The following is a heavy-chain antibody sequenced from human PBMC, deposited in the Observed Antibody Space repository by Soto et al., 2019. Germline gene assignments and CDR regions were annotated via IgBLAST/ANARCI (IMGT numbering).Heavy chain of an antibody. CDR3: ARGGYCSGGSCYWKGAWFDP. Sequence: QVQLQQWGAGLLKPSETLSLTCAVYGGSFSGYYWTWIRQPPGKGLEWIGEINHSGSTTYNPSLKSRITTSVATSKNQFSLKLSSVTAADTAVYYCARGGYCSGGSCYWKGAWFDPWGQGTLVTVSS. J-gene: IGHJ5*02. D-gene: IGHD2-15*01. CDR1: GGSFSGYY. CDR2: INHSGST. V-gene: IGHV4-34*01.